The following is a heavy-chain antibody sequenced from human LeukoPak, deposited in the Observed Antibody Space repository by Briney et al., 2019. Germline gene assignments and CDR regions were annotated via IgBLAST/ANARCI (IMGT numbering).Heavy chain of an antibody. CDR1: GFTFSSYA. Sequence: GSLRLSCAASGFTFSSYAMHWVRQAPGKGLEWVAVISYDGSNKYYADSVKGRFTISRDNSKNTLYLQMNSLRAEDTAVYYCARANEVAGRGVGWFDPWGQGTLVTVSS. D-gene: IGHD6-19*01. CDR2: ISYDGSNK. CDR3: ARANEVAGRGVGWFDP. V-gene: IGHV3-30-3*01. J-gene: IGHJ5*02.